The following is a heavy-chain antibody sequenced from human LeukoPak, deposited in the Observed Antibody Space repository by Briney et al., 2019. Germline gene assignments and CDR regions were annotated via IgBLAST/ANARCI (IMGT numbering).Heavy chain of an antibody. CDR3: ATGQGHGMDV. J-gene: IGHJ6*02. Sequence: GGSLRPSCAASGVTFSSYWMHWVRQAPGKGLVWVSRINSDGSSTSYADSVKGRFTISRDNAKNTLYLQMNTLRVEDTAVYYCATGQGHGMDVWGQGTTVTVSS. CDR1: GVTFSSYW. D-gene: IGHD1-14*01. CDR2: INSDGSST. V-gene: IGHV3-74*01.